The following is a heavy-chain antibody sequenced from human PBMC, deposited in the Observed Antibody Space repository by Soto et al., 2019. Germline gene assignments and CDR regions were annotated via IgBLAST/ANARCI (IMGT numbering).Heavy chain of an antibody. CDR2: IVVGSGNT. D-gene: IGHD3-22*01. Sequence: SVKVSCKASGFTFTSSAVQWVRQARGQRLERIGWIVVGSGNTNYAQKFQERVTITRDMSTSTAYMELSSLRSEDTAVYYCAADVPTPYYYESSGYDLNYWGQGTLGTVPA. CDR3: AADVPTPYYYESSGYDLNY. V-gene: IGHV1-58*01. CDR1: GFTFTSSA. J-gene: IGHJ4*02.